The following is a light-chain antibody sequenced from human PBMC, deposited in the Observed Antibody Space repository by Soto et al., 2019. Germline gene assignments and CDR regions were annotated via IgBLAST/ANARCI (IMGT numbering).Light chain of an antibody. CDR2: DVS. CDR3: CSYAGSYTSYV. CDR1: SSDVGGYNY. Sequence: QSALTQPRSVSGSPGQSVTISCTGTSSDVGGYNYVSWYQQHPGKAPKLMSYDVSKRPSGVPDRFSGSKSGNTASLTISGLQAEDEADYYCCSYAGSYTSYVFGPGTKLTVL. V-gene: IGLV2-11*01. J-gene: IGLJ1*01.